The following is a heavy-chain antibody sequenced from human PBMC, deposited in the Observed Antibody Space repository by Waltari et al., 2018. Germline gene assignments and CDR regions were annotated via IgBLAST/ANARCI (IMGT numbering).Heavy chain of an antibody. CDR1: GGSISSGGYY. Sequence: QVQLQESGPGLVKPSQTLSLTCTVSGGSISSGGYYWSWIRQHPGKGLEWIGYIYYSGSTYYNPSLKSRVTLSVDTSKNHFALKLSSVTAADTAVYYCARESLSGSGSYYNYDAFDIWGQGTMVTVSS. CDR3: ARESLSGSGSYYNYDAFDI. J-gene: IGHJ3*02. D-gene: IGHD3-10*01. V-gene: IGHV4-31*03. CDR2: IYYSGST.